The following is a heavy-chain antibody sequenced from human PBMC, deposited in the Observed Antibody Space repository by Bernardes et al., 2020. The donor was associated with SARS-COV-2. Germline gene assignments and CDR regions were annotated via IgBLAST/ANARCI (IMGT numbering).Heavy chain of an antibody. D-gene: IGHD2-2*02. CDR1: GGSFSGYY. CDR3: ARGGQLLSPGYCSSTSCYTGIGACFDY. Sequence: SETLSLTCAVYGGSFSGYYWSWIRQPPGKGLEWIGEMNHSGSTNYNPSLKSRVTISVDTSKNQFSLKLSSVTAADTAVYYWARGGQLLSPGYCSSTSCYTGIGACFDYWGQGTLVTVSS. CDR2: MNHSGST. J-gene: IGHJ4*02. V-gene: IGHV4-34*01.